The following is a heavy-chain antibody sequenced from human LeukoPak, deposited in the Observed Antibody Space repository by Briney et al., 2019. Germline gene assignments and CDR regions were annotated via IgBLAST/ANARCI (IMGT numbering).Heavy chain of an antibody. CDR3: AKKSNDVLLWFGELLGYFDY. CDR2: ISGSGGST. J-gene: IGHJ4*02. D-gene: IGHD3-10*01. Sequence: GGSLRLSCAASGFTFSSYAMSWVRQAPGKGLEWVSAISGSGGSTYYADSVKGRFTISRDNSKNTLYLQMNSLRAEDTAVYYCAKKSNDVLLWFGELLGYFDYWGQGTLVTVSS. CDR1: GFTFSSYA. V-gene: IGHV3-23*01.